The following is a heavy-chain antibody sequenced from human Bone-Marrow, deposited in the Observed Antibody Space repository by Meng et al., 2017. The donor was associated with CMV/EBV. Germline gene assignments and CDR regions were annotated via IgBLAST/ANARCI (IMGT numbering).Heavy chain of an antibody. CDR3: VRSRLQAHGYGSTWYVDY. Sequence: SETLSLTCAVYGAFLDDYYWGWIRHPPGKGLEWNGEINHGGNINYRRSLKSRVAMSVDTSKTQFSLKLSSVTAADTAVYYCVRSRLQAHGYGSTWYVDYWGQGALVTVSS. J-gene: IGHJ4*02. D-gene: IGHD6-13*01. V-gene: IGHV4-34*01. CDR2: INHGGNI. CDR1: GAFLDDYY.